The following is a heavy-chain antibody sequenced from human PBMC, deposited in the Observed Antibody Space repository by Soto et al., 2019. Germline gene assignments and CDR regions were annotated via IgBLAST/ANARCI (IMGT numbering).Heavy chain of an antibody. D-gene: IGHD2-21*02. Sequence: EVQLLESGGGFIHPGGSLRLSCAASGFSFSSFAMNWVRQAPGKGLEWVSIISGSADSTFYADSVKGRFTISRDNSKSTLYLQINSLRAEDTDVYYYAKTRGAMISAISFYGMDVWGQGTMVTVSS. CDR1: GFSFSSFA. CDR3: AKTRGAMISAISFYGMDV. CDR2: ISGSADST. J-gene: IGHJ6*02. V-gene: IGHV3-23*01.